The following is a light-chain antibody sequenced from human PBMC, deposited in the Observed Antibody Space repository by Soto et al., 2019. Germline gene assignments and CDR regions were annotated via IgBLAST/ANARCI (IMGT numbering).Light chain of an antibody. CDR3: SSYTITPTRVV. CDR2: EVN. CDR1: SSDVGGYNY. Sequence: QSALTQPASVSGSPGQSITISCTGTSSDVGGYNYVSWYQQHPGKAPKLMIYEVNNRPSGVSARFSGSKSGSTASLTISGLQAEDEADYYCSSYTITPTRVVFGGGTKLTVL. J-gene: IGLJ2*01. V-gene: IGLV2-14*01.